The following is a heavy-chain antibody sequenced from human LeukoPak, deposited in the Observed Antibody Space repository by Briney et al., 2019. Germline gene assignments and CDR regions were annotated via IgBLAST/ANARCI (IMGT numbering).Heavy chain of an antibody. CDR2: IIPIFGTA. J-gene: IGHJ5*02. D-gene: IGHD2-8*01. CDR3: ARLYEGWFDP. CDR1: GGTFSSYA. Sequence: TVKVSCKASGGTFSSYAISWVRQAPGQGLEWMGGIIPIFGTANYAQKFQGRVTITADESTSTAYMELSSLRSEDTAVYYCARLYEGWFDPWGQGTLVTVSS. V-gene: IGHV1-69*13.